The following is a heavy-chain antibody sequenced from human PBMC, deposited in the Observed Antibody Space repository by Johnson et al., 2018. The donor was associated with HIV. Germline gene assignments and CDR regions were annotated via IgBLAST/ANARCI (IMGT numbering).Heavy chain of an antibody. CDR1: GFTFSSYA. D-gene: IGHD2-2*01. J-gene: IGHJ3*02. V-gene: IGHV3-30*04. Sequence: QVLLVESGGGVVQPGRSLRLSCAASGFTFSSYAMHWVRQAPGKGLEWVAVISYDGSNKYYADSVKGRFTISRDNSKNTLYLQMNSLRAEDTAMYYCASAGVVVPAAIEGAAFDIWGQGTVVTVSS. CDR2: ISYDGSNK. CDR3: ASAGVVVPAAIEGAAFDI.